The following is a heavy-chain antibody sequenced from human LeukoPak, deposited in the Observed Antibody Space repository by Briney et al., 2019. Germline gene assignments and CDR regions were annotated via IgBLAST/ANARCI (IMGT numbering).Heavy chain of an antibody. CDR1: GGSISSYY. CDR3: AGAEVYGDYVYAFDI. CDR2: IYTSGST. V-gene: IGHV4-4*07. Sequence: SETLSLTCTVSGGSISSYYWSWIRQPAGKGLEWIGRIYTSGSTNYNPSLKSRVTMSVDTSKNQFSLKLSSVTAADTAVYYCAGAEVYGDYVYAFDIWGQGTMVTVSS. J-gene: IGHJ3*02. D-gene: IGHD4-17*01.